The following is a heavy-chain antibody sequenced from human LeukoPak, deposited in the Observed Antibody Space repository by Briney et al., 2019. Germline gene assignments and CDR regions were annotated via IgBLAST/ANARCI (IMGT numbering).Heavy chain of an antibody. J-gene: IGHJ4*02. CDR1: GGSISSYY. Sequence: SETLSLTCTVSGGSISSYYWTWIRQPAGKGLEWIGRIYTSGSTNYNPSLKSRVTISVDKSKNQFSLKLSSVTAADTAVYYCARMYSSGPFDYWGQGTLVTVSS. CDR2: IYTSGST. V-gene: IGHV4-4*07. D-gene: IGHD6-25*01. CDR3: ARMYSSGPFDY.